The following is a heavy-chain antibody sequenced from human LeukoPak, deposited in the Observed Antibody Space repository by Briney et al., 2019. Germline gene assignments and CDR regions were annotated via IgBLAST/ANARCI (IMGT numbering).Heavy chain of an antibody. V-gene: IGHV3-30*04. J-gene: IGHJ6*04. CDR2: ISYDGANT. CDR3: AELGITMIGGV. Sequence: PGGSLRLSCAASGFTFSSYVMHWVRQAPGKGLEWLAVISYDGANTYYADSVKGRFTISRDNSKNTLYLQMNSLRAEDTAVYYCAELGITMIGGVWGKGTTVTISS. D-gene: IGHD3-10*02. CDR1: GFTFSSYV.